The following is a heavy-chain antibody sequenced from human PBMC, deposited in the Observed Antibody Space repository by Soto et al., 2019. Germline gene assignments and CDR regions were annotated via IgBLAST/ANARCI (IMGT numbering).Heavy chain of an antibody. Sequence: GGSLRLSCAASGFTFSSYSMNWVRQAPRKGLEWVSYISIGSSTIYYADSVKGRFTISRDNAKNSLYLQMNGLRAEDTAVYYCARGNYGSGKNYWGQGTLVTVSS. D-gene: IGHD3-10*01. V-gene: IGHV3-48*01. CDR1: GFTFSSYS. J-gene: IGHJ4*02. CDR2: ISIGSSTI. CDR3: ARGNYGSGKNY.